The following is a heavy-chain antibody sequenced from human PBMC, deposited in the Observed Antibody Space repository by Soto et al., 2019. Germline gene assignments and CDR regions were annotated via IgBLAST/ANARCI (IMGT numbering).Heavy chain of an antibody. CDR2: ISADNSNT. Sequence: ASVKVSCESSVYTFTNYGISWVRQAPGQGLEWMGWISADNSNTRYAQKLQGRVTMTTDTSTNTAYLELRSLRYDDTAVFYCAREGQQLALLNYYYYYGMDVWGQGTTVTVSS. CDR1: VYTFTNYG. V-gene: IGHV1-18*01. D-gene: IGHD6-13*01. J-gene: IGHJ6*02. CDR3: AREGQQLALLNYYYYYGMDV.